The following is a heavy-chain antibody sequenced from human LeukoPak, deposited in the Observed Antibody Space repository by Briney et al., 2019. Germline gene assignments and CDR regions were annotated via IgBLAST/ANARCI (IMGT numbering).Heavy chain of an antibody. Sequence: PSETLSLTCTVSGGSISSYHWSWLRQPPGKGLEGSGYIYYSGSTNYNPSLKSRDTISVDTSKNQFSLKLSSVTAADTAVYYCARQYYYDSSGPDAFDIWGQGTMVTVSS. CDR3: ARQYYYDSSGPDAFDI. J-gene: IGHJ3*02. D-gene: IGHD3-22*01. CDR2: IYYSGST. V-gene: IGHV4-59*08. CDR1: GGSISSYH.